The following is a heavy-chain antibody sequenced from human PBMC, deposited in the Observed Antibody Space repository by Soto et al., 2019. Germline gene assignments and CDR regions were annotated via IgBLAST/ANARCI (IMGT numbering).Heavy chain of an antibody. CDR2: ISYDGSNK. V-gene: IGHV3-30*18. Sequence: GGSLRLSCAASGFTFSSYGMHWVRQAPGKGLELVAVISYDGSNKYYADSVKGRFTISRDNSKNTLYLQMNSLRAEDTAVYYCANFPYYDFWSGYSNHPTFDYWGQGTLVTVS. CDR1: GFTFSSYG. J-gene: IGHJ4*02. D-gene: IGHD3-3*01. CDR3: ANFPYYDFWSGYSNHPTFDY.